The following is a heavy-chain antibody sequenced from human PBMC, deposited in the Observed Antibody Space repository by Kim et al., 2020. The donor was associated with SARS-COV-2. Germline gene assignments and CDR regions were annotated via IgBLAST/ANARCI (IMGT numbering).Heavy chain of an antibody. D-gene: IGHD6-13*01. V-gene: IGHV5-51*01. CDR3: ARHYRGGSSWVDY. J-gene: IGHJ4*02. Sequence: YSPSYQDKVTISADKSISTAYLQWSSLRASDTAMYYCARHYRGGSSWVDYWGQGTLVTVSS.